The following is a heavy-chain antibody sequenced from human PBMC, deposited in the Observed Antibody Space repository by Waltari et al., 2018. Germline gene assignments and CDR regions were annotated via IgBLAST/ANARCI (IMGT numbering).Heavy chain of an antibody. V-gene: IGHV1-69-2*01. D-gene: IGHD3-10*01. Sequence: EVQLLQSGTELKKPGTTVKISCQVSGYPFTDYYIHWVKQAPGQGPHWMGLVDPEDGETIYAEKCQGRVTITADTSTDTAYMELSSLRSEDTAVYYCATALGDRSSASRAFDIWGLGTMITVSS. CDR3: ATALGDRSSASRAFDI. J-gene: IGHJ3*02. CDR1: GYPFTDYY. CDR2: VDPEDGET.